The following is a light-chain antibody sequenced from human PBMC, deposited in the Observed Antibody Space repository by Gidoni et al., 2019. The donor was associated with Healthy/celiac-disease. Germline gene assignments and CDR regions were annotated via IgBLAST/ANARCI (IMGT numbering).Light chain of an antibody. CDR3: MQALQTPFT. CDR1: QSLLHSNGYNY. V-gene: IGKV2-28*01. CDR2: LGS. J-gene: IGKJ3*01. Sequence: DFVMTQSPLSLPVTPGEPASISCMSSQSLLHSNGYNYLDWYLQKPGQSPQLLIYLGSNRASGVPDRFSGSGSGTDFTLKISRVEAEDVGVYYCMQALQTPFTFGHGTKVDIK.